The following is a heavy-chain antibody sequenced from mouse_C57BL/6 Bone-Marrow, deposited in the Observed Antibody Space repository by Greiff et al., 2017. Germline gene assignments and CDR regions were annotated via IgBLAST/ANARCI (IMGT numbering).Heavy chain of an antibody. V-gene: IGHV1-53*01. D-gene: IGHD1-1*01. Sequence: QVQLQQPGTELVKPGASVKLSCKASGYTFTSYWMHWVKQRPGQGLEWIGNINPSNGGTNYNEKFKSKATLTVDKSSSTAYMQLSRLTSEDSAVYYCARGFPYYSGSRDGPPVYFDYWGQGTTLTVSS. CDR1: GYTFTSYW. CDR3: ARGFPYYSGSRDGPPVYFDY. CDR2: INPSNGGT. J-gene: IGHJ2*01.